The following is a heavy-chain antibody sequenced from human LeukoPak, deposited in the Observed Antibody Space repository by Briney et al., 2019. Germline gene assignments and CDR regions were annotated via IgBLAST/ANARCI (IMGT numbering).Heavy chain of an antibody. J-gene: IGHJ6*03. CDR2: IIPIFGTA. D-gene: IGHD3-22*01. CDR3: AGGYYYGYYYYMDV. V-gene: IGHV1-69*13. Sequence: GASVKVSCKASGGTFSSYAISWVRQAPGQGLEWMGGIIPIFGTANYAQKFQGGVTITADESTSTAYMELSSLRSEDTAVYYCAGGYYYGYYYYMDVWGQGTLVTVSS. CDR1: GGTFSSYA.